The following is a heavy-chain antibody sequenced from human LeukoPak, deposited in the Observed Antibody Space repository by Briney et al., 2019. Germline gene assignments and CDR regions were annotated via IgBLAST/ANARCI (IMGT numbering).Heavy chain of an antibody. CDR1: GFTFGDYA. J-gene: IGHJ6*03. CDR2: IRSKAYGGTT. V-gene: IGHV3-49*03. Sequence: GGSLRLSCTASGFTFGDYAMSWFRQAPGKGLEWVGFIRSKAYGGTTEYAASVKGRFTISRDDSKSIAYLQMNSLKTEDTAVYHCTTVPLYYYYYYVDVWGKGTTVTVSS. CDR3: TTVPLYYYYYYVDV.